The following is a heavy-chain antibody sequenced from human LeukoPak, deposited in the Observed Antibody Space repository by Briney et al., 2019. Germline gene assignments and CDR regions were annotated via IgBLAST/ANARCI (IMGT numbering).Heavy chain of an antibody. CDR2: INQDGSVK. CDR3: ARIGYSSSSFDC. D-gene: IGHD6-6*01. CDR1: GFIFNNYW. J-gene: IGHJ4*02. Sequence: PGGSLRLSCAASGFIFNNYWMSWVRQAPGKGLEWVANINQDGSVKYYVDSVKGRFTISRDNAKNSQYLEMNSLRAEDTGVYYCARIGYSSSSFDCWGQGTLVTVSS. V-gene: IGHV3-7*01.